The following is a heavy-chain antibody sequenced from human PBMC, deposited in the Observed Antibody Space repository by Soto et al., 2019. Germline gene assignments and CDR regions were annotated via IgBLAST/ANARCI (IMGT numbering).Heavy chain of an antibody. CDR1: GFSFSRYW. V-gene: IGHV3-7*01. CDR3: AKTPHYDFWSGYYQAYYYMDV. CDR2: IKQDGSEK. Sequence: SGGALRLSRAASGFSFSRYWMTWVRQAPGKGLEWVATIKQDGSEKHYVDSVKGRFTISRDNAKNSLYLEMNSLRAEDTAVYYCAKTPHYDFWSGYYQAYYYMDVWGKGTTVTVSS. D-gene: IGHD3-3*01. J-gene: IGHJ6*03.